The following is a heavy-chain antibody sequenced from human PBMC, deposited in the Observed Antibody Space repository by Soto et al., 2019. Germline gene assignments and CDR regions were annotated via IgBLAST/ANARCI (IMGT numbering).Heavy chain of an antibody. D-gene: IGHD4-17*01. CDR1: GFTFSSYA. V-gene: IGHV3-23*01. J-gene: IGHJ4*02. CDR2: ISGSGGST. Sequence: EVQLLESGGGLVQPGGSLRLSCAASGFTFSSYAMSWVRQAPGKGLEWVSAISGSGGSTYYADSVKVRFTISRDNSKNTRSQQMNSLRAEDTAVYYCAKYDDGDYFSSAPDYWGQGTLVTVSS. CDR3: AKYDDGDYFSSAPDY.